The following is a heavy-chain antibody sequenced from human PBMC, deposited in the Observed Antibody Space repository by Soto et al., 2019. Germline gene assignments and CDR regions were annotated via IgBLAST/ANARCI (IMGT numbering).Heavy chain of an antibody. J-gene: IGHJ4*02. Sequence: LRLSCAASGFTFSSYAMSWVRQAPGKGLEWVSAISGSGGSTYYADSVKGRFTISRDNSKNTLYLQMNSLRAEDTAVYYCANVSNYVFGVVITHDYWGQGTLVTVSS. CDR1: GFTFSSYA. V-gene: IGHV3-23*01. CDR3: ANVSNYVFGVVITHDY. D-gene: IGHD3-3*01. CDR2: ISGSGGST.